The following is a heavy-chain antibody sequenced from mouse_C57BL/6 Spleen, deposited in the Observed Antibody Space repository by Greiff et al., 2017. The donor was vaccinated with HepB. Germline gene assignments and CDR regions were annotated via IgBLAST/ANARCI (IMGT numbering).Heavy chain of an antibody. J-gene: IGHJ2*01. Sequence: QVQLQQPGAELVMPGASVKLSCKASGYTFPSYWMHWVKQRPGQGLEWIGEIDPSDSYTNYNQKFKGKSTLTVDKSSSTAYMQLSSLTSEDSAVYYCARVGTTVVADYWGQGTTLTVSS. V-gene: IGHV1-69*01. CDR3: ARVGTTVVADY. D-gene: IGHD1-1*01. CDR1: GYTFPSYW. CDR2: IDPSDSYT.